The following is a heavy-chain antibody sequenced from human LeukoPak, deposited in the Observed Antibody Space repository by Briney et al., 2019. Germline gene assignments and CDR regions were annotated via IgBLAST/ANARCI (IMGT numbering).Heavy chain of an antibody. CDR1: GFTFSGYA. D-gene: IGHD6-13*01. CDR3: ARGAAASPYFDY. V-gene: IGHV3-30-3*01. CDR2: ISYDGSNK. Sequence: GGSLRLSCAASGFTFSGYAMHWVRQAPGKGLEWVAVISYDGSNKYYADSVKGRFTISRDNSKNTLYLQMNSLRAEDTAVYYCARGAAASPYFDYWGQGTLVTVSS. J-gene: IGHJ4*02.